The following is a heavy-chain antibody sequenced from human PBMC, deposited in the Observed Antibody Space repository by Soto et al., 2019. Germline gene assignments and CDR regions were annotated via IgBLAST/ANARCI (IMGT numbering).Heavy chain of an antibody. CDR3: ARMATFGSLNWFDP. J-gene: IGHJ5*02. Sequence: SVKVSCKSSGYSFTNSDVTWVRQATGQWLEWMGWMNPGSGDTGYAQKFQGRVTMTRDISIATAYMELSSLRSDDTAIYYCARMATFGSLNWFDPWGQGTLVTV. D-gene: IGHD3-16*01. CDR2: MNPGSGDT. V-gene: IGHV1-8*01. CDR1: GYSFTNSD.